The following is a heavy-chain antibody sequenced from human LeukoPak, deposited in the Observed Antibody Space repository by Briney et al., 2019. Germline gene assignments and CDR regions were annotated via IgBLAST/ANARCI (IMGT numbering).Heavy chain of an antibody. D-gene: IGHD2-15*01. CDR3: ARETGYCSGGRCYFIY. J-gene: IGHJ4*02. Sequence: ASVKVSCKASGYTFTGSYIHWVRQAPGQGLEWMGWINPNSGGTSSAQKFQGRVTMTRDTSVSTAYMELSSLRSDDTALYYCARETGYCSGGRCYFIYWGRGTLVTVSS. V-gene: IGHV1-2*02. CDR1: GYTFTGSY. CDR2: INPNSGGT.